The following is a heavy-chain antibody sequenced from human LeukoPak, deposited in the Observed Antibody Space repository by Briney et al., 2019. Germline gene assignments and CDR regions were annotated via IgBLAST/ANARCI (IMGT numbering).Heavy chain of an antibody. D-gene: IGHD2-2*02. V-gene: IGHV4-59*08. J-gene: IGHJ3*02. CDR1: GDSFNSYY. CDR2: ISNSGSA. Sequence: SETLSLTCTVSGDSFNSYYWSWIRQPPGKGLEWIGYISNSGSATYNPSLNSPVTISLDASKSQLSPRLSSVTAADTAMYYCARHIPGKRAYDIWGQGTMVTVSS. CDR3: ARHIPGKRAYDI.